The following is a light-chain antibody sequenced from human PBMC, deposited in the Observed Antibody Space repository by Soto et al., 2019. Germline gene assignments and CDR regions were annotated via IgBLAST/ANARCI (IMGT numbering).Light chain of an antibody. CDR2: EGS. CDR1: SSDVGSYNL. CDR3: SSYAGSNNYV. Sequence: QSVLTQPASVSGSPGQSITISCTGTSSDVGSYNLVSWYQQHPGKAPKLMIYEGSKRPSGVSNRFSGSKSGNTASLTISGLQAEDEADYYCSSYAGSNNYVFGTGTKPPS. J-gene: IGLJ1*01. V-gene: IGLV2-23*01.